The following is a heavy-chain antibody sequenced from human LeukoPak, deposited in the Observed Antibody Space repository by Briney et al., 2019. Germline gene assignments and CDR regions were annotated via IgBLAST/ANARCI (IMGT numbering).Heavy chain of an antibody. J-gene: IGHJ4*02. Sequence: AGGSLRLSCAASGFAFSNAWMSWVRQAPGKGLEWVGRSKGKTNGWTTDYAAPVKGRFTISRDDSKNPLYLQMSSLTTEDTAVYYCTTSDYSAEDYWGQGTLVTVSS. CDR2: SKGKTNGWTT. D-gene: IGHD2-15*01. CDR1: GFAFSNAW. CDR3: TTSDYSAEDY. V-gene: IGHV3-15*01.